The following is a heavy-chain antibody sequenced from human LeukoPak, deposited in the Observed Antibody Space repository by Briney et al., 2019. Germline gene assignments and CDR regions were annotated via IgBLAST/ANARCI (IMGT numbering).Heavy chain of an antibody. J-gene: IGHJ4*02. CDR2: ISYDGSNK. Sequence: GGSLRLSCAASGFTFSSYAMHWVRQAPGKGLEWVAVISYDGSNKYYADSVKGRFTISRDNAKNSLYLQMNSLRAEDTAVYYCARGSILFGVVSLDYWGQGTLVTVSS. V-gene: IGHV3-30-3*01. D-gene: IGHD3-3*01. CDR3: ARGSILFGVVSLDY. CDR1: GFTFSSYA.